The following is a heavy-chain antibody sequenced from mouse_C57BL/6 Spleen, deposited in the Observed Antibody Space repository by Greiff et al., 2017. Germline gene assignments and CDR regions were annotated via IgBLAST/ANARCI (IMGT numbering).Heavy chain of an antibody. J-gene: IGHJ4*01. CDR1: GYTFTSYW. D-gene: IGHD2-2*01. CDR2: IHPNSGST. V-gene: IGHV1-64*01. Sequence: QVQLQQPGAELVKPGASVKLSCKASGYTFTSYWMHWVKQRPGQGLEWIGMIHPNSGSTNYNEKFKSKATLTVDKSSSTAYMQLRSLTSEDSAVDYCARSWDGYDYAIDYWGQGTSVTVSS. CDR3: ARSWDGYDYAIDY.